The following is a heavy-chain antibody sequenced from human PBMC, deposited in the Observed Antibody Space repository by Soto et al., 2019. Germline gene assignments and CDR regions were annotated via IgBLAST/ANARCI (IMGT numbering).Heavy chain of an antibody. CDR2: INPNSGGT. CDR1: GYTFTGYY. J-gene: IGHJ4*02. CDR3: ARDLFGVVITPDY. V-gene: IGHV1-2*02. D-gene: IGHD3-3*01. Sequence: RASVKVSCKASGYTFTGYYMHWVRQAPGQGLEWMGWINPNSGGTNYAQKFQGRVTMTRDTSISTAYMELSRLRSDDTAVYYCARDLFGVVITPDYWGQGTLVTVSS.